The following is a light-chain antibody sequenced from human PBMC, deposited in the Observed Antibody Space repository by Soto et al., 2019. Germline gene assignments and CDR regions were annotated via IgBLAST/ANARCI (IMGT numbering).Light chain of an antibody. Sequence: EIVLTQSPGTLSLSPGERATLSCRASQSVSSSYLAWYQQKPGQAPRLLIYGASSRATGIPDRFSGSGSGTDFTATISGLETEDFAVYYCQQYGSPPYTFGKGTKLEIK. V-gene: IGKV3-20*01. J-gene: IGKJ2*01. CDR3: QQYGSPPYT. CDR2: GAS. CDR1: QSVSSSY.